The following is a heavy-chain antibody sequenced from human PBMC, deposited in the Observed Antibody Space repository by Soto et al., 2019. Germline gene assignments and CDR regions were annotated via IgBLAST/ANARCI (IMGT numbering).Heavy chain of an antibody. J-gene: IGHJ4*02. CDR3: AGQYSSSSVEF. V-gene: IGHV3-11*01. Sequence: LRLSCAASGFTVSDYYMNWIRQAPGKGLEWVSYISSGAITIYYADSVKGRFTISRDNAKNSLYLQMNSLRAEDTAVYYCAGQYSSSSVEFWGQGTLVTVSS. CDR1: GFTVSDYY. D-gene: IGHD6-6*01. CDR2: ISSGAITI.